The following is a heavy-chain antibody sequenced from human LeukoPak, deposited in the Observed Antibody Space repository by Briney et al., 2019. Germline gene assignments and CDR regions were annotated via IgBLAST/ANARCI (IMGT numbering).Heavy chain of an antibody. D-gene: IGHD6-19*01. CDR1: GYTFTGYY. J-gene: IGHJ5*02. Sequence: ASVKVSCKASGYTFTGYYMHWVRQAPGQGLEWIGWINPNSGGTNYAQKFQGRVTMTRDTSISTAYMELSRLRSDDTAVYYCARGRAAQWLVRGGNWFDPWGQGTLVTVSS. CDR3: ARGRAAQWLVRGGNWFDP. V-gene: IGHV1-2*02. CDR2: INPNSGGT.